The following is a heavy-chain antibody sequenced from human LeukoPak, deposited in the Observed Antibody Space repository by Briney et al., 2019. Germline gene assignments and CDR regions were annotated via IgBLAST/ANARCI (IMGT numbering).Heavy chain of an antibody. Sequence: GGSLRLSCAASEFTFSNYAMSWVRQAPGKGLEWVSIITDSDGSTYYADSVKGRFTISRDNSKNTLYLQMNSLRAEDTAVYYCAKVRAGWYFDYWGQGILVTVSS. J-gene: IGHJ4*02. CDR3: AKVRAGWYFDY. CDR1: EFTFSNYA. CDR2: ITDSDGST. D-gene: IGHD6-19*01. V-gene: IGHV3-23*01.